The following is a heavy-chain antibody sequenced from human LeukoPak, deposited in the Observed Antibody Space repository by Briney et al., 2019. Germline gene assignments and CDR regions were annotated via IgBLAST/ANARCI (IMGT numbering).Heavy chain of an antibody. Sequence: GGSLRLSCAASGFTFSSYGMHWVRQAPGKGLEWVAVISYDGSNKYYADSVKGRFTISRDNARSSLYLQMNSLRAEDTAVYYCARGGAARPDYWGQGTLVTVFS. CDR2: ISYDGSNK. J-gene: IGHJ4*02. CDR1: GFTFSSYG. D-gene: IGHD6-6*01. CDR3: ARGGAARPDY. V-gene: IGHV3-30*03.